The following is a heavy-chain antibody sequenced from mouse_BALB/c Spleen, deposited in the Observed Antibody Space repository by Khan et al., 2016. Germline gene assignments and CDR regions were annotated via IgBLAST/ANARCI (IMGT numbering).Heavy chain of an antibody. CDR3: ARGGSSSFAY. J-gene: IGHJ3*01. CDR1: GYTFTSYW. V-gene: IGHV1-69*02. CDR2: IDPSDSYT. D-gene: IGHD1-1*01. Sequence: QVQLQQSGAELVKPGASVKLSCKASGYTFTSYWMHWVKQRPGQGLEWIGEIDPSDSYTNYNQKFKGKATLTVDKSSSTAYMQLSSLTSEDSAVYYCARGGSSSFAYWGQGTLVTVSA.